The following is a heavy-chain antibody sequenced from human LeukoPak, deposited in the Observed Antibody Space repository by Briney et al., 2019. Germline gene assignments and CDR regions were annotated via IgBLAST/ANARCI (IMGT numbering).Heavy chain of an antibody. CDR3: ARGPSCSSISCPYYLDA. CDR2: MNPNSGNT. Sequence: ASVKVSCKASGYTFTSYDINWVRQATGQGLEWMGWMNPNSGNTGYAQKFQGRVTITRNTSISTAYMELSSLRSEDTALYYCARGPSCSSISCPYYLDAWGKGTTVTVSS. CDR1: GYTFTSYD. J-gene: IGHJ6*03. V-gene: IGHV1-8*03. D-gene: IGHD2-2*01.